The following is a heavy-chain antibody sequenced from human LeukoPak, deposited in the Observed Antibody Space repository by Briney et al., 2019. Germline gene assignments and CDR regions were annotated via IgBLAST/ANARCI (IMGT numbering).Heavy chain of an antibody. J-gene: IGHJ3*02. CDR3: ARDLSRYYDSSGYYPDAFDI. D-gene: IGHD3-22*01. CDR2: ISSSGSTI. V-gene: IGHV3-48*03. CDR1: GFTFSSYE. Sequence: PGGSLRLSCAASGFTFSSYEMNWVRQAPGKGLEWVSYISSSGSTIYYADSVKGRFTISRDNSKNTLYLQMNSLRAEDTAVYYCARDLSRYYDSSGYYPDAFDIWGQGTMVTVSS.